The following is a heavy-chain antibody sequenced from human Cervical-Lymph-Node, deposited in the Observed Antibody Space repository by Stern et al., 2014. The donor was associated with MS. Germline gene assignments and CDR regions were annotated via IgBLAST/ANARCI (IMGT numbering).Heavy chain of an antibody. CDR3: ARGGRGVGLEY. Sequence: VQLLESGGGVVQPGRSLSLSCVASGFTFRTYAMHWVRQAPGKGMECLAFVSYDGTQIYSTDSVKARFTITRDNSKNTLYLHMNSLRDEDTAVYFCARGGRGVGLEYWGQGALVTVSS. V-gene: IGHV3-30-3*01. J-gene: IGHJ4*02. CDR2: VSYDGTQI. D-gene: IGHD3-10*01. CDR1: GFTFRTYA.